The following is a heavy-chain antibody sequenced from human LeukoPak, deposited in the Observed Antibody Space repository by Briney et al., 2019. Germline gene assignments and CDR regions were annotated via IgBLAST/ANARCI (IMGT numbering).Heavy chain of an antibody. V-gene: IGHV3-11*04. CDR3: ARNEDDAFDI. J-gene: IGHJ3*02. Sequence: GGSLRLSCAASGFTVSSNYMSWVRQAPGKGLEWVSYISSSGSTIYYADSVKGRFTISRDNAKNSLYLQMNSLRAEDTAVCYCARNEDDAFDIWGQGTMVTVSS. CDR1: GFTVSSNY. CDR2: ISSSGSTI. D-gene: IGHD1-1*01.